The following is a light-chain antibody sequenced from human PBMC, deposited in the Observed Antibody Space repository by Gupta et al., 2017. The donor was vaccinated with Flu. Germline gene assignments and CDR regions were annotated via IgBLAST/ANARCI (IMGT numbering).Light chain of an antibody. Sequence: PGQTARITCSGNNIGSRSVHWYQQKAGQAPVLVVHDDTDRPSGIPERFSGSTSGDTATLTSSWVEAGDEADYYCQVWASRSDGLFGGGTKLTVL. V-gene: IGLV3-21*02. CDR3: QVWASRSDGL. CDR1: NIGSRS. J-gene: IGLJ2*01. CDR2: DDT.